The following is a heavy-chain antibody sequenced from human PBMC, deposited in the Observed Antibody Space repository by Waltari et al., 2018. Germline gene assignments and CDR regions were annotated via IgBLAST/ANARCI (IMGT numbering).Heavy chain of an antibody. V-gene: IGHV1-2*02. J-gene: IGHJ3*02. CDR3: ALFGTETFDI. CDR1: GYTLTGYH. D-gene: IGHD3-10*01. CDR2: INPNSGGT. Sequence: QVQLVQSGAEVKKPGASVTVSCKALGYTLTGYHIHWVRQAPGQGLEWVGWINPNSGGTSLSQRFQDRVTMTRDTSISTAYLELSSLRSDDTAVYYCALFGTETFDIWGQGTMVTVSS.